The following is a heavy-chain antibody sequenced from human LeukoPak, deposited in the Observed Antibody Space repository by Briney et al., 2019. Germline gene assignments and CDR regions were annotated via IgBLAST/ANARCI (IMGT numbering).Heavy chain of an antibody. CDR2: ISAYNGNT. CDR1: GYTFTSYG. Sequence: ASVKVSCKASGYTFTSYGISWVRQAPGQGLEWMGWISAYNGNTNYAQKLQGRVTMTTDTSTSTAYMELRSLRSDDTAVYYRARARYSSSWYVWFDPWGQGTLVTVSS. D-gene: IGHD6-13*01. CDR3: ARARYSSSWYVWFDP. V-gene: IGHV1-18*01. J-gene: IGHJ5*02.